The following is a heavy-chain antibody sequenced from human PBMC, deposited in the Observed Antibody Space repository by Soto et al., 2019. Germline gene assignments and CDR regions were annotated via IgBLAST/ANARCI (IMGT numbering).Heavy chain of an antibody. CDR3: AKDGSTVITYWYFDL. CDR2: ISYDGSNK. Sequence: PGGSLRLSCAASGFTFSSYGMHWVRQAPGKGLEWVAVISYDGSNKYYADSVKGRFTISRDNSKNTLYLQMNSLSAEDTAVYYCAKDGSTVITYWYFDLWGRGTLVTVSS. V-gene: IGHV3-30*18. CDR1: GFTFSSYG. J-gene: IGHJ2*01. D-gene: IGHD4-17*01.